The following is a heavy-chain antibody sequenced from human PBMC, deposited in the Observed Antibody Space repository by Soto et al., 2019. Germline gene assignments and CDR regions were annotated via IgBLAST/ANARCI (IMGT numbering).Heavy chain of an antibody. CDR1: GGTFSSYA. Sequence: QVQLVQSGAEVKKPGSSVKVSCKASGGTFSSYAISWVRQAPGQGLEWMGGIIPIVCTANYAQKFQGRVTIAAAESTSPAYMELSSLRSEDTAVYCCARDPGGSWFGGEGWFDPWGQGTLVTVSS. J-gene: IGHJ5*02. V-gene: IGHV1-69*01. D-gene: IGHD3-10*01. CDR2: IIPIVCTA. CDR3: ARDPGGSWFGGEGWFDP.